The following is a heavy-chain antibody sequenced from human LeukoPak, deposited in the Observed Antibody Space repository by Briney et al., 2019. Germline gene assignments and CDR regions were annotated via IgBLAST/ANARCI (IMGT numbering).Heavy chain of an antibody. Sequence: GGSLRLSCAASGFTFEDYTMHWVRQAPGKGLEWVSLISWDGGSTYYADSVKGRFTISRDNSKNPLYLQMTSLRTEDTALYYCAKDNRPYYYDSSGYFFDYWGQGTLVTVSS. J-gene: IGHJ4*02. V-gene: IGHV3-43*01. D-gene: IGHD3-22*01. CDR3: AKDNRPYYYDSSGYFFDY. CDR1: GFTFEDYT. CDR2: ISWDGGST.